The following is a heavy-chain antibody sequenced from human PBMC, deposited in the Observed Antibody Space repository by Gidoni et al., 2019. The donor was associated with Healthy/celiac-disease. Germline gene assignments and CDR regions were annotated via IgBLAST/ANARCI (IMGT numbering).Heavy chain of an antibody. CDR2: IYSGGST. D-gene: IGHD4-17*01. Sequence: EVQLVETGGGLIQPGGSLRLSCAASGFTVSSNYMSWVRQAPGKGLELVSVIYSGGSTYYADSVKGRFTISRDNSKNTLYLQMNSLRAEDTAVYYCARGQFDYGDYDTPNWYFDLWGRGTLVTVSS. CDR1: GFTVSSNY. V-gene: IGHV3-53*02. CDR3: ARGQFDYGDYDTPNWYFDL. J-gene: IGHJ2*01.